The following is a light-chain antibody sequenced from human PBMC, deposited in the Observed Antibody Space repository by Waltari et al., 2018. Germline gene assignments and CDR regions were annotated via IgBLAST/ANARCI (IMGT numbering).Light chain of an antibody. J-gene: IGKJ1*01. V-gene: IGKV3-20*01. CDR2: GAS. Sequence: EIVLTQSPGTLSFSPGERATLSCRASQSVSSSYLACNQQNPGQAPRVLIHGASNRATGIPDRFSGSGSGTDFTLTISRLEPEDFAVYYCQQYGSSPWTFGQGTKVEIK. CDR3: QQYGSSPWT. CDR1: QSVSSSY.